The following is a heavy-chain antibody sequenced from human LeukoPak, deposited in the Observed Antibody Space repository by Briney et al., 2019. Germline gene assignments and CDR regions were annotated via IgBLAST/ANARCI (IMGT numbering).Heavy chain of an antibody. D-gene: IGHD3-10*01. J-gene: IGHJ5*02. CDR1: GFTFSTYE. CDR2: ISSSGSTT. Sequence: PGGSLRLSCAASGFTFSTYEMNWVRQAPGKGLEWVSHISSSGSTTYYADSVKGRFTISRDNSKNTFYLQMNSLRAEDTAVYYCARGVSYGSGSYIGDPWGQGTLVTVSS. V-gene: IGHV3-48*03. CDR3: ARGVSYGSGSYIGDP.